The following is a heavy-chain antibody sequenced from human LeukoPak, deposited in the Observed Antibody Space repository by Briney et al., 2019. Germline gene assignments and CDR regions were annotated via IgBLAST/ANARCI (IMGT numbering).Heavy chain of an antibody. CDR1: GFTFSSYW. CDR3: VRDGGTVRDY. Sequence: GSLRLSCAASGFTFSSYWMHWVRQAPGKGLVWVSRIISDGRSTTYADSVKGRFIISRDNAKNRLYLQMHSLRVDDTAVYYCVRDGGTVRDYWGQGTLVTVSS. V-gene: IGHV3-74*03. J-gene: IGHJ4*02. CDR2: IISDGRST. D-gene: IGHD1-7*01.